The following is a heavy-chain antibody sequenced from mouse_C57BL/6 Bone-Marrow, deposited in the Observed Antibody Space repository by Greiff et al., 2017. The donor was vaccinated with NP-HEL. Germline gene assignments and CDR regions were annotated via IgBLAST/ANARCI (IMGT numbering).Heavy chain of an antibody. Sequence: VQLQQSGPGLVPTSQSLSITCTVSGFSLTSYGVHWVRQSPGKGLEWLGVIWSGGSTDYNSAFISRLSISKDTSKSHVFFKMNSLEADDTAIYYCARNRVRYYFDYWGQGTTLTVSS. J-gene: IGHJ2*01. CDR1: GFSLTSYG. CDR3: ARNRVRYYFDY. D-gene: IGHD1-1*01. CDR2: IWSGGST. V-gene: IGHV2-2*01.